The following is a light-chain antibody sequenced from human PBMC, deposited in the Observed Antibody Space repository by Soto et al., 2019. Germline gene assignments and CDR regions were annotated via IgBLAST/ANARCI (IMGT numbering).Light chain of an antibody. Sequence: EIVLTQSPGTLSLSPGERATLSCRASQSVSSSYVAWYQQKPGQAPRLLIYGASSRATGIPDRFSGSGSGTDFTLTISRLEPEDFAVYYCQQYGSSPRFTFGPGTKLDIK. CDR3: QQYGSSPRFT. CDR1: QSVSSSY. V-gene: IGKV3-20*01. J-gene: IGKJ3*01. CDR2: GAS.